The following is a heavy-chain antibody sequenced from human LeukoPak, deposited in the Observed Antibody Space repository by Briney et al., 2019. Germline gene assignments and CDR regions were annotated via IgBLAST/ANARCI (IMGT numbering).Heavy chain of an antibody. V-gene: IGHV4-59*12. CDR1: SGSITSYY. Sequence: SETLSLTCTVSSGSITSYYWSWIRQPPGKGLEYIGHIYYTGTTDYNPSLKSRVTISLDTSKNQFSLRLSSVTAADTAVYYCARDRFGWPPTGDDAFDIWGQGTMVTVSS. J-gene: IGHJ3*02. D-gene: IGHD6-19*01. CDR3: ARDRFGWPPTGDDAFDI. CDR2: IYYTGTT.